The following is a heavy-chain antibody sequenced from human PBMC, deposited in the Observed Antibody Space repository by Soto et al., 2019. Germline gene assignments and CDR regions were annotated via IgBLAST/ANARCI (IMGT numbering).Heavy chain of an antibody. J-gene: IGHJ5*02. CDR1: GGSISSGDYY. V-gene: IGHV4-30-4*01. D-gene: IGHD6-19*01. CDR3: ARHGSGIAVAGTTHPIRMKDWFDP. CDR2: IYYSGST. Sequence: SETLSLTCTVSGGSISSGDYYWSWIRQPPGKGLEWIGYIYYSGSTNYNPSLKSRVTISVDTSKNQFSLKLSSVTAADTAVYYCARHGSGIAVAGTTHPIRMKDWFDPWGQGTLVTVSS.